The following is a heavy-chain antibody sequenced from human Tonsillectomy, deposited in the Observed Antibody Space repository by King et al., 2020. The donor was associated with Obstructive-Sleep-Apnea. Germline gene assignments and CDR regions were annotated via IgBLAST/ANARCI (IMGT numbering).Heavy chain of an antibody. CDR1: GGSISSSSYY. V-gene: IGHV4-39*07. D-gene: IGHD2-2*01. J-gene: IGHJ6*02. CDR3: AREGDIVVVPAANMDV. Sequence: VQLQESGPGLVKPSETLSLTCTVSGGSISSSSYYWGWIRQPPGKGLEWIGSIYYSGSTYSNPSLKSRVTISVDTSKNQFSLKLSSVTAADTAVYYCAREGDIVVVPAANMDVWGQGTTVTVSS. CDR2: IYYSGST.